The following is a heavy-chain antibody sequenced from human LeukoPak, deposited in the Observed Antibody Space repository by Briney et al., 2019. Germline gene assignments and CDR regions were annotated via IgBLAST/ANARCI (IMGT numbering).Heavy chain of an antibody. Sequence: GASVKVSCKASGYTFTGYYMHWVRQAPGQGLEWMGGIIPIFGTANYAQKFQGRVTITADKSTSTAYMELSSLRSEDTAVYYCARVHYYGSGSYYNGVPTFDPWGQGTLVTVSS. V-gene: IGHV1-69*06. CDR1: GYTFTGYY. D-gene: IGHD3-10*01. CDR3: ARVHYYGSGSYYNGVPTFDP. J-gene: IGHJ5*02. CDR2: IIPIFGTA.